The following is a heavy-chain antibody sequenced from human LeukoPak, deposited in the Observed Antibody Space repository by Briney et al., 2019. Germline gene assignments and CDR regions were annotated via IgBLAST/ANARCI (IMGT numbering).Heavy chain of an antibody. V-gene: IGHV1-2*02. J-gene: IGHJ3*02. Sequence: ASVKVSCKASGYTFTGYYMQWVRQAPGQGLEWMGWINPKSGVTNSAPKFQDRVTMTRDTSISTAFMEVSRLRSGDTAVYYCARDYWTGYYFDIWGQGTMVTVSS. CDR3: ARDYWTGYYFDI. CDR1: GYTFTGYY. D-gene: IGHD3/OR15-3a*01. CDR2: INPKSGVT.